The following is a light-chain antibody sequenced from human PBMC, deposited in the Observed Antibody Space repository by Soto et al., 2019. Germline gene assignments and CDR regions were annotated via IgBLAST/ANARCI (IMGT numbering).Light chain of an antibody. J-gene: IGLJ2*01. CDR3: SSYAGSNNVV. V-gene: IGLV2-8*01. CDR1: SSDVGGYNY. Sequence: QPVLTQPASVSGSPGQSITISCTGTSSDVGGYNYVSWYQQHPGKAPKFMIYEVSKRPSGVPDRFSGSKSGNTASLTVSGLQAEDEADYYCSSYAGSNNVVFGGGTKLTVL. CDR2: EVS.